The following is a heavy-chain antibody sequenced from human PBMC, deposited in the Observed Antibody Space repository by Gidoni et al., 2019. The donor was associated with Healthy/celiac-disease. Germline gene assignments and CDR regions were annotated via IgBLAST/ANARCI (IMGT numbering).Heavy chain of an antibody. Sequence: QVQPLESGGGVVQPGRSLRLSCAASGLTFSSSAMHWARQAPGKGLGWVAVIWYDGSNKYYADSVKGRFTISRDNSKNTLYLQMNSLRAEDTAVYYCARDQSGQQLVRYYYYYGMDVWGQGTTVTVSS. J-gene: IGHJ6*02. CDR2: IWYDGSNK. CDR1: GLTFSSSA. D-gene: IGHD6-13*01. V-gene: IGHV3-33*01. CDR3: ARDQSGQQLVRYYYYYGMDV.